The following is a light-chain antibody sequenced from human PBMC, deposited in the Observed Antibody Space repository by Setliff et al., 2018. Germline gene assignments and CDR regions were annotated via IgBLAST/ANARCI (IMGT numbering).Light chain of an antibody. CDR3: CSYVTGGTLA. CDR1: SSDIGSYHL. J-gene: IGLJ3*02. V-gene: IGLV2-23*02. Sequence: LTQPASVSGSPGQSITISCAGTSSDIGSYHLVSWYQQHPGKVPKLMIYEVNKRPSGVSSRFSGSKSGNTASLTISGLQPEDEGDYYCCSYVTGGTLAFGGGTK. CDR2: EVN.